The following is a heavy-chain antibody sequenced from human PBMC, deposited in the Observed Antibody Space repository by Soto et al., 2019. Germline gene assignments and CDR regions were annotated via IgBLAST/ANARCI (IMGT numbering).Heavy chain of an antibody. V-gene: IGHV1-18*04. Sequence: QVQLVQSGAEVKKPGASVKVSYKASGYDFSSYGISWVRQAPGQGLEWMGWISASNGNRDYAQQLQGRGTMTSDTSRTTAYMELRSLRSDDTAVYYCVRDPQRNDYWGQGTLVNVSS. J-gene: IGHJ4*02. CDR1: GYDFSSYG. CDR2: ISASNGNR. D-gene: IGHD2-2*01. CDR3: VRDPQRNDY.